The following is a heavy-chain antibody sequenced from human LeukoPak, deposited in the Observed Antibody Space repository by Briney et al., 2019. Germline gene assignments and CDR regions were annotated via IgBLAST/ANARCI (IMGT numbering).Heavy chain of an antibody. D-gene: IGHD6-19*01. CDR2: ISWNSGYI. CDR3: AKVRGTYSSGYFFDY. J-gene: IGHJ4*02. Sequence: PGGSLRLSCAASGFTFDNYAMHWVRQAPGKGLEWLSIISWNSGYIGYADSVKGRITIFRTNAKKSLDLQMNSLRAEDTAFYYCAKVRGTYSSGYFFDYWGQRTLVTVSS. CDR1: GFTFDNYA. V-gene: IGHV3-9*01.